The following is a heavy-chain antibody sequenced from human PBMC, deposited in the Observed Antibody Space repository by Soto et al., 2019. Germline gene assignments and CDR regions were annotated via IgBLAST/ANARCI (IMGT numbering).Heavy chain of an antibody. V-gene: IGHV4-39*01. Sequence: QLQLQESGPGLVKPSEPLSLPCTVSGGSISSSSYYWGWIRQPPGKGLEWIGSIYYSGSTYYNPYLKSRVTTSVDTSKNQFSLTLSSVTAADTAVYYCARPYCSGGSCYAGMDVWGQGTTVTVSS. D-gene: IGHD2-15*01. J-gene: IGHJ6*02. CDR3: ARPYCSGGSCYAGMDV. CDR1: GGSISSSSYY. CDR2: IYYSGST.